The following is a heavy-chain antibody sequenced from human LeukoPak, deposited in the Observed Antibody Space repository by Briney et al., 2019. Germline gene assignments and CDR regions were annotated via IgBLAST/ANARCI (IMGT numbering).Heavy chain of an antibody. CDR1: GFTFSNSA. Sequence: GGSLRLSCAAFGFTFSNSAMSWVRQAPGKGLEWVSGISGSGSSTYYADSVKGRFTFSRDNSKNTLNLQMNSLRAEDTAVYYCAKDASSIGAPHYFDYWGQGTLVTVSS. V-gene: IGHV3-23*01. CDR3: AKDASSIGAPHYFDY. CDR2: ISGSGSST. D-gene: IGHD6-6*01. J-gene: IGHJ4*02.